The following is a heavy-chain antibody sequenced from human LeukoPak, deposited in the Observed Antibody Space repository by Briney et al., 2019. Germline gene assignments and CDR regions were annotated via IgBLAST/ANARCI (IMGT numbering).Heavy chain of an antibody. Sequence: SVKVSCKASGGTFSSYAISWVRQAPGQGLEWMGGIIPIFGTANYAQKFQGRVTITADESTSTAYMELSSLRSEDTAVYYCARDPHRGYNPPGYYYYGMDVWGQGTTVTVSS. CDR2: IIPIFGTA. J-gene: IGHJ6*02. CDR3: ARDPHRGYNPPGYYYYGMDV. V-gene: IGHV1-69*13. CDR1: GGTFSSYA. D-gene: IGHD5-12*01.